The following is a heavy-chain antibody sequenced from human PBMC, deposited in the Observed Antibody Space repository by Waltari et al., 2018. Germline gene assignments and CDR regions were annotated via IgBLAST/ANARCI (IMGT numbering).Heavy chain of an antibody. Sequence: QVQLQESGPGLVKPSQTLSLICIVSGASIRRGGYYWTWIRQHPGKALEWVGIIHHTGSTSYNPSLKNRVTIESDTSKNEFSLRLTSMTAADTAVYYCARGILGATANSYYHHGMDVWGQGTAVTVSS. CDR2: IHHTGST. J-gene: IGHJ6*02. CDR3: ARGILGATANSYYHHGMDV. V-gene: IGHV4-31*03. CDR1: GASIRRGGYY. D-gene: IGHD3-3*01.